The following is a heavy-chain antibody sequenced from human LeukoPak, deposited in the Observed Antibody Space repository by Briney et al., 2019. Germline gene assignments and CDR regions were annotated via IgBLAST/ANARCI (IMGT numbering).Heavy chain of an antibody. V-gene: IGHV4-4*07. CDR2: IYTSGST. J-gene: IGHJ4*02. Sequence: SETLPLTCTVSGGSISSYYWSWIRQPAGKGLEWIGRIYTSGSTNYNPSLKSRVTMSVDTSKNQFSLKLSSVTAADTAVYYCARDRSYSSSIIYYFDYWGQGTLVTVSS. CDR1: GGSISSYY. CDR3: ARDRSYSSSIIYYFDY. D-gene: IGHD6-6*01.